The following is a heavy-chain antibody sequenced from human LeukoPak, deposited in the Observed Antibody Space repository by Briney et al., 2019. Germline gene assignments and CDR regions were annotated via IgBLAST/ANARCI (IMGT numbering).Heavy chain of an antibody. J-gene: IGHJ4*02. Sequence: PGGSLRLSCAASGFTLSSHWITWVRQAPGKGLEWVANINQDGSAKYYGDSVKGRFTISRDNAKNSMYLQMNSLRAEDTAVYYCARWEIRGTAHQLDYWGQGTLVTVSS. CDR1: GFTLSSHW. V-gene: IGHV3-7*01. CDR2: INQDGSAK. D-gene: IGHD1-7*01. CDR3: ARWEIRGTAHQLDY.